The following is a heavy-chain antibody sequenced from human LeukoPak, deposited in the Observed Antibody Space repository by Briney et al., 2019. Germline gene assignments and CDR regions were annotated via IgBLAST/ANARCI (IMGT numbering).Heavy chain of an antibody. J-gene: IGHJ6*03. CDR2: INHSGST. V-gene: IGHV4-34*01. CDR1: GGSFSGYY. CDR3: ARGRLPYPTYYYYYMDV. D-gene: IGHD3-16*01. Sequence: SETLSLTCAVYGGSFSGYYWSWIRQPPGKVLEWIGEINHSGSTNYNPSLKSRVTISVDTSKNQFSLKLSSVTAADTAVYYCARGRLPYPTYYYYYMDVWGKGTTVTGSS.